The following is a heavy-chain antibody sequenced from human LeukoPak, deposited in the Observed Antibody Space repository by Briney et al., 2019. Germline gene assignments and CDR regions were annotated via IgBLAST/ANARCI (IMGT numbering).Heavy chain of an antibody. Sequence: SETLSLTCTVSGGSISSSSYYWGWIRQPPGKGLEWIGYIYYSGSTNYNPSLKSRVTISVDTSKNQFSLKLGSVTAADTAVYYCARARYDFWSGYYENYYYYGMDVWGQGTTVTVSS. V-gene: IGHV4-61*05. J-gene: IGHJ6*02. CDR2: IYYSGST. CDR3: ARARYDFWSGYYENYYYYGMDV. CDR1: GGSISSSSYY. D-gene: IGHD3-3*01.